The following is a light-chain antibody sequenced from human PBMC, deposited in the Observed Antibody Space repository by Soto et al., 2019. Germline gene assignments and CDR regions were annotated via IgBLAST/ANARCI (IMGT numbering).Light chain of an antibody. CDR2: GAS. V-gene: IGKV3-20*01. CDR1: QSVPNNY. J-gene: IGKJ1*01. Sequence: EIVLTQSPGTLSLSPGERATLSCRASQSVPNNYLAWYQQKSGQAPRRLIFGASFRASGVPDRFSGSGSGTDFTLTISRLEPEDFAVYQCQQYGSSTTFGQGTKVEIK. CDR3: QQYGSSTT.